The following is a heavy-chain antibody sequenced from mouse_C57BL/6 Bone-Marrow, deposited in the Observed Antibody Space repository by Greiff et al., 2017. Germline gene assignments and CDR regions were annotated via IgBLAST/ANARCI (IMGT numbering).Heavy chain of an antibody. Sequence: EVQLQQSGPELVKPGASVKISCKASGYTFTDYYMNWVKQSHGKSLEWIGDINPNNGGTSYNQKFKGKATLTVDKSSSTAYMELRSLTSEDSAVYYCARSGGYYYGSSPFAYWGQGTLVTVSA. J-gene: IGHJ3*01. V-gene: IGHV1-26*01. CDR3: ARSGGYYYGSSPFAY. CDR2: INPNNGGT. CDR1: GYTFTDYY. D-gene: IGHD1-1*01.